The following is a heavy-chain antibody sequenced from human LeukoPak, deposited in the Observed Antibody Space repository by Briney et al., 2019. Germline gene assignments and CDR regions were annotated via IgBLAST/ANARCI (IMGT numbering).Heavy chain of an antibody. V-gene: IGHV1-18*01. Sequence: ASVKVSCKASGYTFTSYGISWVRQAPGQGLEWKGWISAYNGNTNYAQKLQGRVTMTTDTSTSTAYMELRSLRSDDTAVYYCARGFNYYGSGSYYTWWYYFGYWGQGTLVTVSS. CDR1: GYTFTSYG. D-gene: IGHD3-10*01. CDR3: ARGFNYYGSGSYYTWWYYFGY. CDR2: ISAYNGNT. J-gene: IGHJ4*02.